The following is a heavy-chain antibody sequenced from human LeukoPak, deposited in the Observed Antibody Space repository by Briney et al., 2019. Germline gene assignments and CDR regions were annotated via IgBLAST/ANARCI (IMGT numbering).Heavy chain of an antibody. Sequence: PGGSLRLSCVASGFTFSTYGMSWVRQAPGKGLDFVSTISSSGLSTYYADSAKGRFTISRDNSKNTLYLQTNSLRVEDTAVYYCAKSKRTQDWLLYFDYWGQGTLVTVSS. D-gene: IGHD2-15*01. J-gene: IGHJ4*02. CDR3: AKSKRTQDWLLYFDY. CDR1: GFTFSTYG. CDR2: ISSSGLST. V-gene: IGHV3-23*01.